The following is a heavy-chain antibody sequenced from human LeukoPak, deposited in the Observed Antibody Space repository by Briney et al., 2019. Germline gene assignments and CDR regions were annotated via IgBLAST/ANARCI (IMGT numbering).Heavy chain of an antibody. Sequence: SETLSLTCTVSGYSISSGYFWGWMRQPPGEGLEWIGSIYQSETSHYNPSVKSRVTISVDTYKNHVSLKLRSVTAADTAVYYCARGRRQWLSNYYYMDVWGKGTTVTVSS. CDR1: GYSISSGYF. V-gene: IGHV4-38-2*02. J-gene: IGHJ6*03. D-gene: IGHD6-19*01. CDR2: IYQSETS. CDR3: ARGRRQWLSNYYYMDV.